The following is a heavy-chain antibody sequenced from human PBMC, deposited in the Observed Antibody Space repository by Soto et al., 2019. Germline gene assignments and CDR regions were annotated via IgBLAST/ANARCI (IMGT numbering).Heavy chain of an antibody. J-gene: IGHJ4*02. V-gene: IGHV4-59*01. Sequence: QVQLQESGPGLVKPSETLSLTCTVSGGSISSYYWSWIRQPPGKGLAWIGYSYYSGSTNYNPYLKRRVTISVDTSKNQFSLKLSSVTAADTAVYYCASAYNNFDYWGQGTLVTVSS. D-gene: IGHD1-20*01. CDR3: ASAYNNFDY. CDR2: SYYSGST. CDR1: GGSISSYY.